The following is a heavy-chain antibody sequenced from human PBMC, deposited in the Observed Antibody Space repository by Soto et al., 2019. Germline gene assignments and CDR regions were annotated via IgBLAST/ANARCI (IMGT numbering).Heavy chain of an antibody. D-gene: IGHD3-16*02. CDR3: AIVPLMITFGGVIVPYYFDY. CDR1: GGSISSGGYY. J-gene: IGHJ4*02. V-gene: IGHV4-31*03. CDR2: IYYSGST. Sequence: SETLSLTRTVSGGSISSGGYYWSWIRQHPGKGLEWIGYIYYSGSTYYNPSLKSRVTISVDTSKNQFSLKLSSVTAADTAVYYCAIVPLMITFGGVIVPYYFDYWGQGTLVTVSS.